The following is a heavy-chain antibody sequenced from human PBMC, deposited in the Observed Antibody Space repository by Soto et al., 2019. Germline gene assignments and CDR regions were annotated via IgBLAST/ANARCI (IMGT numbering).Heavy chain of an antibody. Sequence: SVKVSCKASGGTFSSYAISWVRQAPGQGLEWMGGIIPIFGTANYAQKFQGRVTITADESTSTAYMELSSLRSEDTAVYYCARVPPFDGGTYYYYYGMDVWGQGTTVTVSS. CDR2: IIPIFGTA. D-gene: IGHD3-9*01. V-gene: IGHV1-69*13. CDR3: ARVPPFDGGTYYYYYGMDV. CDR1: GGTFSSYA. J-gene: IGHJ6*02.